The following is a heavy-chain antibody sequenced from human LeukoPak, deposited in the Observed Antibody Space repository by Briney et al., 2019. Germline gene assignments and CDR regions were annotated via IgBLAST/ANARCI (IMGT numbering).Heavy chain of an antibody. CDR1: GFTFSSYG. V-gene: IGHV3-30*18. Sequence: GGSLRLSCAASGFTFSSYGMHWVRQAPGKGLEWVAVISYDGSNKYYADSVKGRFTISRDNSKNTLYLQMNSLRAEDTAVYYCAKDRPSEGYCSSTSCYPDYWGQGTLVTVSS. D-gene: IGHD2-2*01. J-gene: IGHJ4*02. CDR3: AKDRPSEGYCSSTSCYPDY. CDR2: ISYDGSNK.